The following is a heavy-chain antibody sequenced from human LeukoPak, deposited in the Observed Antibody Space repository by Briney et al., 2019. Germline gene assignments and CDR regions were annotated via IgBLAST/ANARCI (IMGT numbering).Heavy chain of an antibody. CDR2: ISAYNGNT. CDR3: ARDDSVVVVAAIVFDY. D-gene: IGHD2-15*01. Sequence: ASVKVSCKASGYIFTNYGISWVRQAPGQGLEWMGWISAYNGNTNYAQKLQGRVTMTTDTSTSTAYMELRNLRSDDTAVYYCARDDSVVVVAAIVFDYWGQGTLVTVSS. V-gene: IGHV1-18*01. J-gene: IGHJ4*02. CDR1: GYIFTNYG.